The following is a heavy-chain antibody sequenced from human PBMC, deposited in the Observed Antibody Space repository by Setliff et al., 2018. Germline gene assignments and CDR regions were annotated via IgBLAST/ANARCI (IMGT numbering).Heavy chain of an antibody. CDR3: ARGHSYESRNSFVFYSNGLDV. J-gene: IGHJ6*02. CDR1: GGSFSGYC. Sequence: SETLPLTCAVYGGSFSGYCWSWIHQSPGRGLEWIGQISYSGSATYNPSLKSRVTISRDTSKNQFSLKLNSVTAADTAVFYCARGHSYESRNSFVFYSNGLDVWGQGTTVTVSS. CDR2: ISYSGSA. V-gene: IGHV4-34*01. D-gene: IGHD3-22*01.